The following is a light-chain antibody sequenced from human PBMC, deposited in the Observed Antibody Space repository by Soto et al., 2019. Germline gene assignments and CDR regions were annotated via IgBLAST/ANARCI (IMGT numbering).Light chain of an antibody. CDR2: RDS. CDR1: NIGTRN. J-gene: IGLJ3*02. CDR3: HVWDSSTAV. V-gene: IGLV3-9*01. Sequence: SYELTQPLSVSVPLGQTASITCGGNNIGTRNVHWYQQKPGQAPVLVVYRDSNRPSGIPERFSGSNSGNMATLTISRAQAGDEADYYCHVWDSSTAVFGGGTQLTVL.